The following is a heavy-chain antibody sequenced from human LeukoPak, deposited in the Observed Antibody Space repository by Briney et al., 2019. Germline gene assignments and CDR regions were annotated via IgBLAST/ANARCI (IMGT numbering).Heavy chain of an antibody. D-gene: IGHD3-10*01. CDR3: ARDGPPYYYASGTANGFAP. CDR2: ISVYSGNT. CDR1: GYTFNNYG. Sequence: GASVKVSCKASGYTFNNYGINWVRQAPGQGLEWMGWISVYSGNTNYAQKLQGRVTMTTDTSTRTAYMELRSLRSDDPAVYYCARDGPPYYYASGTANGFAPGGQGPLVTVSS. V-gene: IGHV1-18*01. J-gene: IGHJ5*02.